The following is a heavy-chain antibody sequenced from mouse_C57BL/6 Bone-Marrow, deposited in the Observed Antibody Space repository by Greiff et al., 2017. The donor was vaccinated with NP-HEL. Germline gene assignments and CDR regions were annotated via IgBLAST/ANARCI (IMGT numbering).Heavy chain of an antibody. CDR3: ARHEYHYYGSSYQAWFAY. CDR1: GYTFTEYT. CDR2: FYPGSGSI. D-gene: IGHD1-1*01. J-gene: IGHJ3*01. Sequence: QVQLQQSGAELVKPGASVKLSCKASGYTFTEYTIHWVKQRSGQGLEWIGWFYPGSGSIKYNEKFKDKATLTADKSSSTVYMELSRLTSEDSAVYFCARHEYHYYGSSYQAWFAYWGQGTLVTVSA. V-gene: IGHV1-62-2*01.